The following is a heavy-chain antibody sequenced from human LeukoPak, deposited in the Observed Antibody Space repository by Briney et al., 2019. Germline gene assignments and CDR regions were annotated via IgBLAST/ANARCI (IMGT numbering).Heavy chain of an antibody. J-gene: IGHJ4*02. CDR1: GFNFGSYW. CDR2: MKQDGSEK. CDR3: ARDNNGPDC. D-gene: IGHD2-8*01. V-gene: IGHV3-7*01. Sequence: PGGSLRLSCAASGFNFGSYWMSWVRQARGKGLEWVANMKQDGSEKYYVDSVKGRFTISRDNARNSVYLQMNSLRAEDTAVYYCARDNNGPDCWGQGTLVTVSS.